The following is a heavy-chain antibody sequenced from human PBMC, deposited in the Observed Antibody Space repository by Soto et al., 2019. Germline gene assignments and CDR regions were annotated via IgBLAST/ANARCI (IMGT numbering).Heavy chain of an antibody. Sequence: EVQLVESGGGLVQPGGSLRLSCAASGFTFSSYEMNWVRQAPGKGLEWVSYISSSGSTIYYADSVKGRFTISRDNAKNSLYLQMNSLRAEDTAVYYCARDWNEGDYYYGMDVWGQGTPVTVSS. J-gene: IGHJ6*02. CDR2: ISSSGSTI. D-gene: IGHD1-1*01. CDR1: GFTFSSYE. CDR3: ARDWNEGDYYYGMDV. V-gene: IGHV3-48*03.